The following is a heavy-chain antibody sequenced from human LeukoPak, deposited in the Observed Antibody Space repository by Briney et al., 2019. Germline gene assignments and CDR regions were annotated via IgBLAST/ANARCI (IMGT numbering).Heavy chain of an antibody. Sequence: QAGGSLRLSCITSGFTFGDYAMTWVRQAPGKGLEWVGRSRDKGNSYTTAYAASVRGRFTISRDDSKNSLYLQMNSLKIEDTAVYYCTKLARAPRDFDYWGQGTLVTVSS. D-gene: IGHD3-10*01. CDR1: GFTFGDYA. V-gene: IGHV3-72*01. CDR3: TKLARAPRDFDY. CDR2: SRDKGNSYTT. J-gene: IGHJ4*01.